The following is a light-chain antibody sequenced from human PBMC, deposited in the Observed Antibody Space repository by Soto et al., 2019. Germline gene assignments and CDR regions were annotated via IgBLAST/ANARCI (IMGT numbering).Light chain of an antibody. CDR2: GAS. V-gene: IGKV3-20*01. J-gene: IGKJ1*01. CDR1: QSVSSSY. Sequence: ESVLTQSPGTLSLSPGERATLSCRASQSVSSSYLAWYQQKPGQAPRLLIYGASSRATGIPDRFSGSGSGTDFTLTISRLEPEDFVVYYCQQYGSSRTFGQGTKVDI. CDR3: QQYGSSRT.